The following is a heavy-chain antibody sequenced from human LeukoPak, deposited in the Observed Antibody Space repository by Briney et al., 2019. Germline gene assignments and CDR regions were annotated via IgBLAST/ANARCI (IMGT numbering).Heavy chain of an antibody. J-gene: IGHJ4*02. Sequence: ASVKVSCKVVAYDFTGYYIHWVRQAPGQGPEWMGRLNPNTGHAVYAFKFQGRVTITRDTSSNTAYMEVTRLTSNDTALYYCAKDRDGADRIVLWGQGTLVTVSS. CDR2: LNPNTGHA. D-gene: IGHD5-24*01. CDR1: AYDFTGYY. CDR3: AKDRDGADRIVL. V-gene: IGHV1-2*06.